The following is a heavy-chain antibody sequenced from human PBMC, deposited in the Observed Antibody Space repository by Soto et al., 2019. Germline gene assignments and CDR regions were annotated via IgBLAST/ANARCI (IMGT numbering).Heavy chain of an antibody. CDR3: ARDQSGYYRFDYSSSMEV. J-gene: IGHJ6*02. V-gene: IGHV4-34*01. D-gene: IGHD3-16*01. Sequence: SETLSLTCAVYGGSFSGYYWSWIRQPPGKGLEWIGEINHSGSTNYNPSLKSRVTISVDTSKNQFSLKLSSVTAADTAVYYCARDQSGYYRFDYSSSMEVWGQAATVTVSS. CDR2: INHSGST. CDR1: GGSFSGYY.